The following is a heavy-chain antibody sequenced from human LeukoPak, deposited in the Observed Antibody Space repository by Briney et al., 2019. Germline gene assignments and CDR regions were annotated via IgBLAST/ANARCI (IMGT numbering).Heavy chain of an antibody. CDR3: ARAESSGWYWFDY. CDR1: GFTFSSYA. Sequence: GGSLRLSCAASGFTFSSYAMHWVRQAPGKGLEWVAVISYDGSNKYYADSVKGRFTISRDNSKNTLYLQMNSLRAEDTAVYYRARAESSGWYWFDYWGQGTLVTVSS. CDR2: ISYDGSNK. J-gene: IGHJ4*02. D-gene: IGHD6-19*01. V-gene: IGHV3-30*04.